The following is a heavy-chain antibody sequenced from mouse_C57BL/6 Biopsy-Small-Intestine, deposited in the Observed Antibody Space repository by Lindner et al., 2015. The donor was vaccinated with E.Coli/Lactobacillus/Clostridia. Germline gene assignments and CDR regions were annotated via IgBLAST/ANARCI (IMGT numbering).Heavy chain of an antibody. CDR1: GYTFTGYN. J-gene: IGHJ2*01. CDR2: INPNNGGT. Sequence: VQLQESGPELVKPGASVKMSCKASGYTFTGYNIHWVKQSHGKSLEWIGYINPNNGGTSYNQKFKGKATLTVNKSSSTAYMELRSLTSEDSAVYYCARLTGYFDYWGQGTTLTVSS. V-gene: IGHV1-22*01. CDR3: ARLTGYFDY.